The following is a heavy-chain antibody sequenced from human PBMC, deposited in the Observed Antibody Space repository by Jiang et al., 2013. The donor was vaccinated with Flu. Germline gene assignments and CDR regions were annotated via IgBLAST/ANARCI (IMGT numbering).Heavy chain of an antibody. V-gene: IGHV4-39*07. CDR3: ARVVTEAYSSNWCFDC. CDR2: IYYSGTT. D-gene: IGHD6-13*01. CDR1: GDSISSTTYY. Sequence: CTVSGDSISSTTYYWGWIRQPPGKGLEWIGSIYYSGTTYYNPSLKSRVTISVDTSKNQFSLKVSSVTAADTAVYYCARVVTEAYSSNWCFDCWGQGTLVIVSS. J-gene: IGHJ4*02.